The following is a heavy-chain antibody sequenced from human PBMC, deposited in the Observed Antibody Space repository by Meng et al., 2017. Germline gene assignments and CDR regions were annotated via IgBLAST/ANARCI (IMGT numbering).Heavy chain of an antibody. CDR3: ATRGNPYLNC. Sequence: QGQLVQSGAEVKKPVASVKVSCEASGYPLSSDGFSWVRQAPGQGLEWLGWINTYNGKTDHAQKFQGRITMTTDTFTSTAYMELRNLRSDDTAVYYCATRGNPYLNCWGQGTLVTVSS. V-gene: IGHV1-18*01. CDR2: INTYNGKT. J-gene: IGHJ4*02. CDR1: GYPLSSDG.